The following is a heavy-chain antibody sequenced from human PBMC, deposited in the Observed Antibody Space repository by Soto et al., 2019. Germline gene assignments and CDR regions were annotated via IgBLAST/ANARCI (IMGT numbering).Heavy chain of an antibody. J-gene: IGHJ6*02. V-gene: IGHV4-39*02. CDR1: GRSITSGDYY. Sequence: SETLSLTCPVSGRSITSGDYYWGWIRQPPGKGLEWIESIYYSGSTHYNPSLKSRVTVSVDTSKNHFSLRAEDTAVYYCARAGVADCSSTSCYPGPRYYYGMDVWGQGTTVTVSS. D-gene: IGHD2-2*01. CDR2: IYYSGST. CDR3: ARAGVADCSSTSCYPGPRYYYGMDV.